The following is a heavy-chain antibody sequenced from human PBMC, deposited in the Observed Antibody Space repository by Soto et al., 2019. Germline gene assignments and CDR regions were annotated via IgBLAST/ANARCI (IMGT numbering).Heavy chain of an antibody. V-gene: IGHV5-51*01. J-gene: IGHJ6*04. CDR2: IYPGDSDT. CDR3: ARHESSLVTPSSYYYYSGMGV. Sequence: RKISFKVSGCSFTSRWIGWLRQMPGKGLEWMGIIYPGDSDTRYSPSFQGQVSISVDKSNSTTYLQWSSLQASDTAMYYCARHESSLVTPSSYYYYSGMGVGGKGTTVTVSS. D-gene: IGHD2-8*02. CDR1: GCSFTSRW.